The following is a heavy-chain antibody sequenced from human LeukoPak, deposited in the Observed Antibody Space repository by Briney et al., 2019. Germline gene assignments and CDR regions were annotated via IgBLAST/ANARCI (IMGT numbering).Heavy chain of an antibody. J-gene: IGHJ4*02. V-gene: IGHV3-23*01. Sequence: PGGSLRLSCAASGFTFSSYGMSWVRQAPGKGLEWVSAISGSGGSTYYADSVKGRFTISRDNAKNSLYLQMNSLRAEDTAVYYCARGFVLSVAGTQLRFRGWPPDYWGQGTLVTVSS. CDR2: ISGSGGST. CDR3: ARGFVLSVAGTQLRFRGWPPDY. CDR1: GFTFSSYG. D-gene: IGHD6-19*01.